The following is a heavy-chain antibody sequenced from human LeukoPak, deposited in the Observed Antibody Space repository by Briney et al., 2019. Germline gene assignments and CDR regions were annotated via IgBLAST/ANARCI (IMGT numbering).Heavy chain of an antibody. V-gene: IGHV1-2*02. Sequence: ASVKVSCKASGYTFTGYYMHWVRQAPGQGLEWMGWINPNSGGTNYAQKFQGRVTMTRDTSISTAYMELSRLRSDDTAVYYCARAEYYYDSSGYLYYYYGMDVWGQGTTVTVSS. CDR3: ARAEYYYDSSGYLYYYYGMDV. D-gene: IGHD3-22*01. CDR1: GYTFTGYY. CDR2: INPNSGGT. J-gene: IGHJ6*02.